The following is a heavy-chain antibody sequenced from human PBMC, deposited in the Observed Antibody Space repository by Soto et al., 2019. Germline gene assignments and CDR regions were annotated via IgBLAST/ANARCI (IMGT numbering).Heavy chain of an antibody. J-gene: IGHJ6*02. CDR3: ARVNVATPYYYYYGMDV. Sequence: RSLTCTVSGGSISSGEYYWSWIRQPPGKGLEWIGYIYHSGSTYYNPSLKSRVTISVDRSKNQFSLKLSSVTAADTAVYYCARVNVATPYYYYYGMDVWGQGTTVTVSS. CDR2: IYHSGST. V-gene: IGHV4-30-2*01. D-gene: IGHD5-12*01. CDR1: GGSISSGEYY.